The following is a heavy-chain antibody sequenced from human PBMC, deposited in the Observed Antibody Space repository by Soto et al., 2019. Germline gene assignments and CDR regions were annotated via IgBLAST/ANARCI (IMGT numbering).Heavy chain of an antibody. CDR3: AKRQQGYYFDY. CDR2: IVGSGDTR. V-gene: IGHV3-23*01. CDR1: GFTFSSYG. Sequence: AGGSLRLSCVASGFTFSSYGMSWVRQAPGKGLEWVSSIVGSGDTRYYADSVKGRFSISRDNSKNTLYLQVNSLTAEDTAIYYCAKRQQGYYFDYWGQGALVTVSS. J-gene: IGHJ4*02. D-gene: IGHD6-13*01.